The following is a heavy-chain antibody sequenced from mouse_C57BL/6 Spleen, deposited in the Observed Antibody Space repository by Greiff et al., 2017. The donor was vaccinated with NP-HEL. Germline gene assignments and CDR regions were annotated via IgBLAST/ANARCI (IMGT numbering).Heavy chain of an antibody. CDR1: GYTFTSYW. CDR2: IDPSDSYT. V-gene: IGHV1-50*01. Sequence: QVQLQQPGAELVKPGASVKLSCKASGYTFTSYWMQWVKQRPGQGLAWIGEIDPSDSYTNYNQKFKGKATLTVDTSSSTAYMQLSSLTSEDSAVYYCARLYSNILFDDWGQGTTLTVSS. J-gene: IGHJ2*01. D-gene: IGHD2-5*01. CDR3: ARLYSNILFDD.